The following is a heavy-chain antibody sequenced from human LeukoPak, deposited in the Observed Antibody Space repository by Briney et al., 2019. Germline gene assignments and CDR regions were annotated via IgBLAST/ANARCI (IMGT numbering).Heavy chain of an antibody. J-gene: IGHJ4*02. CDR1: GFTISSYW. CDR3: ARRYFDY. CDR2: IKQDGSEE. Sequence: GSLRLSCVASGFTISSYWMHWVRRAPGKGLEWVANIKQDGSEEYYVDSVKGRFTISRDNAKNSLYLQMNSLRAEDTAVYYCARRYFDYWGQGILVTVSS. V-gene: IGHV3-7*03.